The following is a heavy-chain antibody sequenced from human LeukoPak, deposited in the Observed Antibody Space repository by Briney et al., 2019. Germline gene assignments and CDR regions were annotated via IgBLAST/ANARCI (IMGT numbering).Heavy chain of an antibody. CDR2: ISGSSTTI. J-gene: IGHJ4*02. CDR3: ARVFAGDYFDY. V-gene: IGHV3-48*01. CDR1: GFTFSTYS. Sequence: PGGSLRLSCAASGFTFSTYSMNWVRQAPGKGLEWVSYISGSSTTIYYADSMKVRFTISRDNAKNSLYLQMNSLRAEDTAVYYCARVFAGDYFDYWGQGTLVTVSS.